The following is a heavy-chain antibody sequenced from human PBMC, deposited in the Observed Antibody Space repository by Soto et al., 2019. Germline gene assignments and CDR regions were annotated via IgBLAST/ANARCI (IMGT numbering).Heavy chain of an antibody. CDR1: GFTFSSYG. J-gene: IGHJ6*02. CDR2: ISYDGSNK. Sequence: QVQLVESGGGVVQPGRSLRLSCAASGFTFSSYGMHWVRQAPGKGLEWVAVISYDGSNKYYADSVKGRFTISRDNSKNTLYLQMNSLRAEDTAVYYCAKDLAYCGGDCYYYYYYSMDVWGQGTTVTVSS. V-gene: IGHV3-30*18. D-gene: IGHD2-21*02. CDR3: AKDLAYCGGDCYYYYYYSMDV.